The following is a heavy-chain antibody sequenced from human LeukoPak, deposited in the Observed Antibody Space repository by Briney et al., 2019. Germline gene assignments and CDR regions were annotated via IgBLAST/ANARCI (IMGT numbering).Heavy chain of an antibody. J-gene: IGHJ3*02. CDR2: IYTRGSSGST. V-gene: IGHV4-4*07. CDR3: ARDDKGDFWSGRGYAFDI. Sequence: SETLSLTCTVSGGSTNSYYWSWIRQPAGKGLEWIGRIYTRGSSGSTNYNPSLKSRVTISVDTSKNQFSLKLSSVTAADTAVYYCARDDKGDFWSGRGYAFDIWGQGTMVTVSS. D-gene: IGHD3-3*01. CDR1: GGSTNSYY.